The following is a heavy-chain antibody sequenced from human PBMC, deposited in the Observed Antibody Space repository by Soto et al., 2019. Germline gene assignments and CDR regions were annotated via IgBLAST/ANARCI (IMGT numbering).Heavy chain of an antibody. CDR3: ARSLFMLVTDNESXDY. CDR1: GFPFSSYA. V-gene: IGHV3-23*01. CDR2: ISGGGNDR. J-gene: IGHJ4*02. Sequence: GGSLRLSFAASGFPFSSYAMSWVRQTPEKGLEWVAGISGGGNDRYYEHFLKGRFTFYRDNSRKILYLQMNSLRADDTAMYFCARSLFMLVTDNESXDYWVQGPLVTXS. D-gene: IGHD3-16*01.